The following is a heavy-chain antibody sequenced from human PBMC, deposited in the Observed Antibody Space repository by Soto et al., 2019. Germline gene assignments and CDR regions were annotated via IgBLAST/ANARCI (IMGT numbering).Heavy chain of an antibody. CDR2: INYYGGT. V-gene: IGHV4-34*01. CDR3: AKKHYSGFDY. Sequence: SEPQSLTSAVYRESFGVYTLSWLRQPPGKGLEWIGEINYYGGTVYNPSLKSRVTMSIDTSKMQFSLKLTSLTAADTAAYYCAKKHYSGFDYWGQGSLVTVSS. CDR1: RESFGVYT. D-gene: IGHD1-26*01. J-gene: IGHJ4*02.